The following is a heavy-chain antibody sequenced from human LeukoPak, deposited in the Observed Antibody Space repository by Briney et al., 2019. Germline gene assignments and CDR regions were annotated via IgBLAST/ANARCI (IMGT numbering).Heavy chain of an antibody. CDR2: IYTGGST. CDR1: VGSIRSVSSY. V-gene: IGHV4-61*02. J-gene: IGHJ5*02. D-gene: IGHD3-10*01. CDR3: AREAAWFGDFRTQNWFDP. Sequence: SGTLSLTCTVSVGSIRSVSSYWSWIRQPAGRGLEWIGRIYTGGSTNYNPSFRSGVTLSVATPKNHFSLQLSSVTAADTDVYYCAREAAWFGDFRTQNWFDPWGQGTLVTVSS.